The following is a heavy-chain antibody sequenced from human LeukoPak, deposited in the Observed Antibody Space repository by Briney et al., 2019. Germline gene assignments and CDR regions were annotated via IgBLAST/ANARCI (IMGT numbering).Heavy chain of an antibody. J-gene: IGHJ6*02. CDR3: ARTMIVVVITGYYYYYGMDV. Sequence: SETLSLTCAVYGGSFSGYYWSWIRQPPGKGLEWIGEINHSGSTNYNPSLKSRVTISVDTSKNQFSLKLSSVTAADTAVYYCARTMIVVVITGYYYYYGMDVWGQGTTVTVSS. CDR2: INHSGST. D-gene: IGHD3-22*01. CDR1: GGSFSGYY. V-gene: IGHV4-34*01.